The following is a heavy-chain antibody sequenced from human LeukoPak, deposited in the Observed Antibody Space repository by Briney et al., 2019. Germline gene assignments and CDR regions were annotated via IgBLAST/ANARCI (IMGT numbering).Heavy chain of an antibody. CDR2: IIPIFGTA. D-gene: IGHD6-19*01. J-gene: IGHJ4*02. CDR3: ARVEAVADYVDY. CDR1: GGTFSSYA. Sequence: GSSVKVSCKASGGTFSSYAISWVRQAPGQGLEWMGGIIPIFGTANYAQKFQGRVTITTDESTSTAYMELSSLRSEDTAVYYCARVEAVADYVDYWGQGTLVTVSS. V-gene: IGHV1-69*05.